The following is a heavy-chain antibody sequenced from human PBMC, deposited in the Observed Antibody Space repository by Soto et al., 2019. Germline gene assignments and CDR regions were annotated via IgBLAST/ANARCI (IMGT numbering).Heavy chain of an antibody. V-gene: IGHV3-33*01. CDR3: AVTMISSSSVLDY. CDR1: GFTFSSYG. J-gene: IGHJ4*02. CDR2: IWYDGSNK. Sequence: QVQLVESGGGVVQPGGSLRLSCAASGFTFSSYGMHWVRQAPGKGLEWVAVIWYDGSNKYYADSVKGRFTISRDNSKNTLYLQMNSLRAEDTAVYYCAVTMISSSSVLDYWGQGTLVTVSS. D-gene: IGHD6-6*01.